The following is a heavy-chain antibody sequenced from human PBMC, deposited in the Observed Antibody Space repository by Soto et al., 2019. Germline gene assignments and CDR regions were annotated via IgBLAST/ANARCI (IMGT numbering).Heavy chain of an antibody. J-gene: IGHJ5*02. CDR2: IYPNGTT. V-gene: IGHV4-30-2*06. Sequence: TLSPTFTLRGCSISRGGCFWSWIGQSPEKCLAWIRCIYPNGTTYYHPSLKSPVTIEKDPSRHQFPLSLTSVTAADTAVYYCAKAHPGPSPRWVPWGHGTPVTVSS. CDR1: GCSISRGGCF. CDR3: AKAHPGPSPRWVP. D-gene: IGHD3-10*01.